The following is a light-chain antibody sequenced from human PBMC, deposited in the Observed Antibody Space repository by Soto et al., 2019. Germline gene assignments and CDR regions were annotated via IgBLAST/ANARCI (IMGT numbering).Light chain of an antibody. V-gene: IGKV3-20*01. CDR3: QHYYGTSPIT. CDR2: GAS. J-gene: IGKJ5*01. CDR1: QIVTGR. Sequence: VLTQSPGTLSLSPGERDTLSCRASQIVTGRLAWYQHKSGQAPRLLISGASSRATGIPDRFSGSGSGTDFTLTISRLEPEDFALYYCQHYYGTSPITFGQGTRLEIK.